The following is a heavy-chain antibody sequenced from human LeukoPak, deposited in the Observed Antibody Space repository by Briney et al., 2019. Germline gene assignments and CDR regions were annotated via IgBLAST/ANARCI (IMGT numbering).Heavy chain of an antibody. CDR1: GFTFSSYS. D-gene: IGHD2-2*02. CDR2: ISSSSSYI. Sequence: GGSLRLSCAASGFTFSSYSMNWVRQAPGKGLEWVSSISSSSSYIYYADSVKGRLTISRDNAKNSLYLQMNSLRAEDTAVYYCAREQAGSCSSTSCYRDYGMDVWGQGTTVTVSS. CDR3: AREQAGSCSSTSCYRDYGMDV. J-gene: IGHJ6*02. V-gene: IGHV3-21*01.